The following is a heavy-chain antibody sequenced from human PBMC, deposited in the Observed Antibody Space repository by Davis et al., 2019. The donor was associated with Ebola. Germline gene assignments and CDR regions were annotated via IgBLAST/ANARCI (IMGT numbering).Heavy chain of an antibody. D-gene: IGHD6-6*01. CDR3: ALTKGKAVRDFDH. CDR2: ISGSGSSI. Sequence: GGSLRLSCAASGFTFSSYEMNWVRQAPGKGLEWVSYISGSGSSIYYAASVKGRFTVSRDNAWNSLYLQMNGLRAEDTDIYYCALTKGKAVRDFDHWGQGILVTVSS. V-gene: IGHV3-48*03. CDR1: GFTFSSYE. J-gene: IGHJ4*02.